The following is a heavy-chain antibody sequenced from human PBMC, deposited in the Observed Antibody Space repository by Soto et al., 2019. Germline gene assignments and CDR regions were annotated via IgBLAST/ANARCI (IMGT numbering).Heavy chain of an antibody. CDR3: ARVQTIAVAGTGWFGP. CDR1: GYTFTSYG. Sequence: QVKLVQSGAEVKKPGASVKVSCKASGYTFTSYGISWVRQAPGQGLEWMGWISAYNGNTNYAQKLQGRVTMTTDTSTSTGYMELRSLRSDDTAVYYCARVQTIAVAGTGWFGPWGQGTLVTVSS. D-gene: IGHD6-19*01. V-gene: IGHV1-18*01. CDR2: ISAYNGNT. J-gene: IGHJ5*02.